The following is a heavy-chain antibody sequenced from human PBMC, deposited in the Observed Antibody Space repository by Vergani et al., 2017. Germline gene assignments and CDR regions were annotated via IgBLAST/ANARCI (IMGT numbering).Heavy chain of an antibody. CDR1: GFISSSYW. CDR2: VNQDGSEK. CDR3: VRVPLIRGGSGNYGINNYHGMDV. D-gene: IGHD3-10*01. Sequence: EGQLVESGGDWVQRGGSLRLSCAASGFISSSYWMSWVRQAPGQGLEWVANVNQDGSEKYYVDSVRGRFTISRDNAKNSIYLQMNSLRAEDTAVYFCVRVPLIRGGSGNYGINNYHGMDVWGQGTTVIVS. J-gene: IGHJ6*02. V-gene: IGHV3-7*01.